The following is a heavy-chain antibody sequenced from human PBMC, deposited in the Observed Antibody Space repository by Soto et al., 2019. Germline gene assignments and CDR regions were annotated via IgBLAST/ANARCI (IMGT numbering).Heavy chain of an antibody. CDR1: GFPVSTNY. CDR3: ARGDGDYGRRLDP. D-gene: IGHD4-17*01. J-gene: IGHJ5*02. Sequence: VQLVESGGDLVQPGGSLRLSCAASGFPVSTNYVSWVRQAPGKGLEWVSIIYDGGSTYYADSVKGRFTISRDNFKNVLYLQMNSLRVEDTAVYYCARGDGDYGRRLDPWGQGTQVTVSS. V-gene: IGHV3-66*01. CDR2: IYDGGST.